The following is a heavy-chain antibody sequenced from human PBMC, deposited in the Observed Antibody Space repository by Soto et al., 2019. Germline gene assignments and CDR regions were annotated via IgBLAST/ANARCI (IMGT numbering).Heavy chain of an antibody. CDR3: ARGDIVVVPAAIGY. CDR2: IYYSGST. CDR1: GGSISSGGYY. D-gene: IGHD2-2*01. Sequence: QVPLQESGPGLVKPSQTLSLTCTVSGGSISSGGYYWSWIRQHPGKGLEWIGYIYYSGSTYYNPSLKSRVTISVDTSKNQFSLKLSSVTAADTAVYYCARGDIVVVPAAIGYWGQGTLVTVSS. V-gene: IGHV4-31*03. J-gene: IGHJ4*02.